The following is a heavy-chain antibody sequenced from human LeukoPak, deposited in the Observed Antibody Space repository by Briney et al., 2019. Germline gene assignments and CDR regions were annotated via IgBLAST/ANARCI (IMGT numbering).Heavy chain of an antibody. CDR1: GFTFRNFA. D-gene: IGHD3-16*01. V-gene: IGHV3-30*18. CDR3: VKAGDYVWGRNNWFFP. CDR2: ISSDGGNK. Sequence: GTSLSSSCAASGFTFRNFAMHWVRQAPEKGLEGVAIISSDGGNKYYADSVKGRFTTSRTNSKNMLYLQMNSQRAEDTGVYYCVKAGDYVWGRNNWFFPWGQGALVSVSS. J-gene: IGHJ5*02.